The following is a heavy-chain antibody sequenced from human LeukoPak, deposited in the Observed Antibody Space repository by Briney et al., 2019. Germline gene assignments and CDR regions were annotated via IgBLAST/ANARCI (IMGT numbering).Heavy chain of an antibody. Sequence: SETLSLTCNVSGGSINRSPNSWGWIRQPPGKGLEWIGFLFYGGDTYYNPSLKSRVAISVDTFKNQFSLKLTSVTAADTAVYFCARHDGYNYARIDCWGQGTLVTVSS. J-gene: IGHJ4*02. CDR1: GGSINRSPNS. CDR2: LFYGGDT. D-gene: IGHD5-18*01. CDR3: ARHDGYNYARIDC. V-gene: IGHV4-39*01.